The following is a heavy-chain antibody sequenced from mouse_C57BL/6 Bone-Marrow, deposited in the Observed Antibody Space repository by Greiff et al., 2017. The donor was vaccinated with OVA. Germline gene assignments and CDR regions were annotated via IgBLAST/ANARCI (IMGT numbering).Heavy chain of an antibody. D-gene: IGHD1-1*01. CDR1: GYTFTSSW. J-gene: IGHJ2*01. CDR3: ARASSPVRY. CDR2: IDPSDSYT. V-gene: IGHV1-59*01. Sequence: VQLQQPGAELVRPGTSVKLSCKASGYTFTSSWLPWVKQRPGHGLEWIGVIDPSDSYTTSNQTFKGKATLTVDTSSSTAYMLLSSLTSEDSAVYYCARASSPVRYWGQGTTLTVSS.